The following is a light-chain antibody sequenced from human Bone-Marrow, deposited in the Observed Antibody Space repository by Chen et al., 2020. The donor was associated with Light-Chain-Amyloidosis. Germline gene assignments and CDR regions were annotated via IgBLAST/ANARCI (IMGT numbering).Light chain of an antibody. J-gene: IGLJ1*01. V-gene: IGLV3-25*03. CDR1: VLPKQY. Sequence: SSELTQPPSVSVSPGQTASISCSGHVLPKQYVYWYQQKPGQAPVLVLYRNTERPSGIPERFSGSSPGSTVTLTIRGVQAEDEADYYCQSTNSRDTSYFFGGGTKVTVL. CDR2: RNT. CDR3: QSTNSRDTSYF.